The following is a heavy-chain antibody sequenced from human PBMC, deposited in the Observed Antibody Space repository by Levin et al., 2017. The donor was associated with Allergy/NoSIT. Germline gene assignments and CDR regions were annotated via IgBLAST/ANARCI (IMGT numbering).Heavy chain of an antibody. D-gene: IGHD3-10*01. CDR3: AKGGGVLWFGDRFDY. Sequence: HPGGSLRLSCAASGFTFSSYGMHWVRQAPGKGLEWVAVISYDGSNKYYADSVKGRFTISRDNSKNTLYLQMNSLRAEDTAVYYCAKGGGVLWFGDRFDYWGQGTLVTVSS. CDR2: ISYDGSNK. V-gene: IGHV3-30*18. J-gene: IGHJ4*02. CDR1: GFTFSSYG.